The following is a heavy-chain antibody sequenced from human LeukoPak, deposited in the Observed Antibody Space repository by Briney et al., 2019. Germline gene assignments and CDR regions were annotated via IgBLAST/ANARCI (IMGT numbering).Heavy chain of an antibody. J-gene: IGHJ6*02. V-gene: IGHV3-23*01. Sequence: GASVKVSCKASGGTFSSYAMSWVRQAPGKGLEWVSAISGSGGSTYYADSVKGRFTISRDNSKNTLYLQMNSLRAEDTAVYYCAKYSGSTYYYYGMDVWGQGTTVTVSS. CDR1: GGTFSSYA. CDR2: ISGSGGST. D-gene: IGHD1-26*01. CDR3: AKYSGSTYYYYGMDV.